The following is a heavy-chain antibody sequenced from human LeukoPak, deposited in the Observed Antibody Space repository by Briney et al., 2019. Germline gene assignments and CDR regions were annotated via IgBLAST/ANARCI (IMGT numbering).Heavy chain of an antibody. CDR3: VKDWRNEAKCGGDCLGF. D-gene: IGHD2-21*02. Sequence: GGSLRLSCAASGFTFSSYAMSWVRQAPGKGLEWVSSFSGSTGNTYSANSMKGRFTISRDNSKNTLYLQMNSLRAEDTAVYYCVKDWRNEAKCGGDCLGFWGQGTLVTVSS. CDR2: FSGSTGNT. J-gene: IGHJ4*02. CDR1: GFTFSSYA. V-gene: IGHV3-23*01.